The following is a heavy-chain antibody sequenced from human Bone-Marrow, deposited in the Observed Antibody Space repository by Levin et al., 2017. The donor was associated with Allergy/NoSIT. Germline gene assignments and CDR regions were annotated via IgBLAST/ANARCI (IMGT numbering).Heavy chain of an antibody. CDR3: ARTVFRLGVVVRGVIRGAYNWFDP. V-gene: IGHV1-69*13. CDR2: IIPIFGTA. CDR1: GGTFSSYA. Sequence: GASVKVFCKASGGTFSSYAISWVRQAPGQGLEWMGGIIPIFGTANYAQKFQGRVTITADESTSTAYMELSSLRSEDTAVYYCARTVFRLGVVVRGVIRGAYNWFDPWGQGTLVTVSS. J-gene: IGHJ5*02. D-gene: IGHD3-10*01.